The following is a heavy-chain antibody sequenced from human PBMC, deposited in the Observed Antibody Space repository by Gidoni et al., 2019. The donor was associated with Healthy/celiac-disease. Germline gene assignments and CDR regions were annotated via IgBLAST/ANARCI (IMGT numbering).Heavy chain of an antibody. Sequence: QVQLVESGGVVVQPGRYLSLSCASSGFPFSRYGMHWVRQAPGKGLGLVGVIPDDGRNKYYADSVKGRFTIARDNSKNTLYLQMNSLRAEDTAVYDGAKEPFYGDYGGGGMDVWGQGTTVTVSS. CDR3: AKEPFYGDYGGGGMDV. V-gene: IGHV3-30*18. CDR1: GFPFSRYG. CDR2: IPDDGRNK. D-gene: IGHD4-17*01. J-gene: IGHJ6*02.